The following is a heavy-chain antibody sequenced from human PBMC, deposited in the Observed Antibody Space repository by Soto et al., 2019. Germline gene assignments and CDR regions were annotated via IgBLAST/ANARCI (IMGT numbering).Heavy chain of an antibody. CDR1: GYTFTSYT. J-gene: IGHJ2*01. CDR3: ARGGSLYWYFDL. Sequence: ASVKVSCTASGYTFTSYTMHWVRQAPGQRLEWMGWINAGNGNTKYSQKFQGRVTISRDTSASTAYMELGSLRSEDTAVYYCARGGSLYWYFDLWGRGTLVTVSS. CDR2: INAGNGNT. V-gene: IGHV1-3*01. D-gene: IGHD1-26*01.